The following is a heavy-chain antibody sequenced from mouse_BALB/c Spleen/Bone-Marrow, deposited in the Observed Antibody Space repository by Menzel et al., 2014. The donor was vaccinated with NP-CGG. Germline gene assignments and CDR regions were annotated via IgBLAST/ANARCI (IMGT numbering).Heavy chain of an antibody. CDR2: INPSNGGT. V-gene: IGHV1S81*02. D-gene: IGHD6-1*01. CDR1: GYTFTSFY. CDR3: TRRSLLSDYYALDY. J-gene: IGHJ4*01. Sequence: VQLQQPGAELVKPGASVKLSCKASGYTFTSFYMYWVKQRPGQGLEWIGDINPSNGGTNFNEKFRKKATLTVDTSSSTAYMEFSSLTSEDSAVYYCTRRSLLSDYYALDYWGQGTSVTVSS.